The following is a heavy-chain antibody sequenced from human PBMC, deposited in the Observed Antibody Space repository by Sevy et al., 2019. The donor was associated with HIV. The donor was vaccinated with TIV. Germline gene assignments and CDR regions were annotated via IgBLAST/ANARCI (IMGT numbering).Heavy chain of an antibody. CDR3: ARHSLFTIFGVVIDPKMYYFDY. D-gene: IGHD3-3*01. Sequence: SETLSLTCTVSGGSITKNNYYWGWIRQSPGKGLEWIGTINYSGRTDYNPSLKSRVTVSVDTSKNQISLRLSSVTAADPAVYYCARHSLFTIFGVVIDPKMYYFDYWGQGTLVTVSS. V-gene: IGHV4-39*01. J-gene: IGHJ4*02. CDR2: INYSGRT. CDR1: GGSITKNNYY.